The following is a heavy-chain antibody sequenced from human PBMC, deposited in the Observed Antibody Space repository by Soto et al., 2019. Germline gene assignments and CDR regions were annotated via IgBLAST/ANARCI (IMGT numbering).Heavy chain of an antibody. D-gene: IGHD3-10*01. CDR2: IYYSGNT. CDR1: GGSISSNSCY. Sequence: QLQLQESGPGLVKPSETLSLTCTVSGGSISSNSCYWGWIRQPPGMGLEWIGSIYYSGNTYYNPSVKSPLPITEDTSNNQCCLTQSSVTAAATAVYYRARQGAQLWFGERGKDFEHWGQGTLVTVS. CDR3: ARQGAQLWFGERGKDFEH. J-gene: IGHJ4*02. V-gene: IGHV4-39*01.